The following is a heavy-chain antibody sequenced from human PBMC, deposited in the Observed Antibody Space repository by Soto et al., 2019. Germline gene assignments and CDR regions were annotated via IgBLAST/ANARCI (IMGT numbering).Heavy chain of an antibody. CDR2: IYYSGRT. CDR3: ARQRTTVVTQAYFDH. D-gene: IGHD2-21*02. CDR1: VESISSSSYY. V-gene: IGHV4-39*01. Sequence: SETLSLTCIFSVESISSSSYYCGWIRQPPGKGLEWIGSIYYSGRTYYNPSFKSRVTISIDTSKNQFSLKLSSVTATDTAVYYCARQRTTVVTQAYFDHWGQGALDIVSS. J-gene: IGHJ4*02.